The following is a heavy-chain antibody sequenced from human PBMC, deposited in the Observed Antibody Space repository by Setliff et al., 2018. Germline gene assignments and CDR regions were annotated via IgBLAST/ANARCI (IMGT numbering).Heavy chain of an antibody. D-gene: IGHD3-3*01. J-gene: IGHJ3*02. CDR1: GFTFSAHG. Sequence: PGGSLRLSCAASGFTFSAHGMNWVRQAPGKGLEWVSTINWDGRTTGYTDSVKGRFTISRDNAKNSLYLQMNSLRAEDTALYYCARDATYYDFWSDYSPDAFDIWGQGTMVTVSS. V-gene: IGHV3-20*04. CDR2: INWDGRTT. CDR3: ARDATYYDFWSDYSPDAFDI.